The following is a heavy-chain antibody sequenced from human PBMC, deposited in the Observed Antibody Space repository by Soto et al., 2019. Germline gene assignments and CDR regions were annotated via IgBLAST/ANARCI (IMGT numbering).Heavy chain of an antibody. CDR1: GGSVSSGSYY. Sequence: QVQLQESGPGLVKPSETLSLTCTVSGGSVSSGSYYWGWIRQPPGKGLERIGYIYHSGSPNYNPTIKSRVPISVATSKNQFSLSRTSVTAADTAGYYCARLSAAWFDPWGQGTLVTVAS. CDR2: IYHSGSP. V-gene: IGHV4-61*01. D-gene: IGHD6-19*01. J-gene: IGHJ5*02. CDR3: ARLSAAWFDP.